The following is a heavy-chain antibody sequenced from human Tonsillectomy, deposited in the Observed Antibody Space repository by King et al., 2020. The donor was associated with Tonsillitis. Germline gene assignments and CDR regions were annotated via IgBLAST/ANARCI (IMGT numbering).Heavy chain of an antibody. D-gene: IGHD3-10*01. CDR3: ARDGGYGSGRSYFDY. CDR1: GRSISSYY. V-gene: IGHV4-59*01. J-gene: IGHJ4*02. CDR2: IYYSGST. Sequence: MQLQESGPGLVKPSETLSITCTVSGRSISSYYWRWIRQPPGKGLEWIGYIYYSGSTNYNPSLKSRVTISVDTSKNQFSLKLSSVTAADTAVYYCARDGGYGSGRSYFDYWGQGTLVTVSS.